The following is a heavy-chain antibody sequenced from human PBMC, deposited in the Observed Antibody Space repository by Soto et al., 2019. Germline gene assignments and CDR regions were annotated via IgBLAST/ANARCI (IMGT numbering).Heavy chain of an antibody. J-gene: IGHJ4*02. CDR3: ARGGSITIFGVVIPAEANLDY. D-gene: IGHD3-3*01. CDR2: INPNSGGT. CDR1: GYTFTGYY. Sequence: QVQLVQSGAEVKKPGASVKVSCKASGYTFTGYYMHWVRQAPGQGLEWMGWINPNSGGTNYAQKFQGWVTMTRDTSISTAYMEMSRLRSDDTAVYYCARGGSITIFGVVIPAEANLDYWGQGTLVTVSS. V-gene: IGHV1-2*04.